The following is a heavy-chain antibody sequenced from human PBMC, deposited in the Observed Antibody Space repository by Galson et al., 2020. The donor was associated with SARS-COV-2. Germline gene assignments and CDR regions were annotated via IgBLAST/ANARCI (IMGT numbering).Heavy chain of an antibody. V-gene: IGHV4-59*01. CDR3: ARGFDY. CDR1: GGSISSYY. J-gene: IGHJ4*02. Sequence: SETLSLTCTVSGGSISSYYWSWIRQPPGKGLEWIGYIYYSGSINYNPSLKSRVTISVDTSKNQFSLKLSSVTAADTAVYYCARGFDYWGQGTLVTVSS. CDR2: IYYSGSI.